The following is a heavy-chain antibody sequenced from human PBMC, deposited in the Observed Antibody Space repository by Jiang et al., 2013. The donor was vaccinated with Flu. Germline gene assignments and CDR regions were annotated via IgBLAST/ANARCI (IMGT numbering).Heavy chain of an antibody. CDR3: ANLFGSSSLGMDF. CDR1: GFTFSSYA. Sequence: VQLLESGGGVVQPGRSLRLSCAASGFTFSSYAMYWVRQAPGKGLEWLAAISYDGSDKNYADSVKGRFTISRDNSKNTLFLQMNSLRPEDTALYYCANLFGSSSLGMDFWGQGTLVTVSS. CDR2: ISYDGSDK. J-gene: IGHJ4*02. V-gene: IGHV3-30*18. D-gene: IGHD2-15*01.